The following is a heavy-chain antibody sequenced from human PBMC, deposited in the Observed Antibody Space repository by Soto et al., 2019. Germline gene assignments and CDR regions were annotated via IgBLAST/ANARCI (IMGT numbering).Heavy chain of an antibody. V-gene: IGHV3-23*01. Sequence: EVQLLESGGGLVQPGGSLRLSCAASGFTFSNYGMSWVRQAPGKGLEWVSAISGSGGSTYYADSVKGRFTISRDNSKDTLFLQMNSLRAEDTALYYCARARRGGYSYGYVDYWGQGTLVTVSS. J-gene: IGHJ4*02. CDR1: GFTFSNYG. CDR2: ISGSGGST. CDR3: ARARRGGYSYGYVDY. D-gene: IGHD5-18*01.